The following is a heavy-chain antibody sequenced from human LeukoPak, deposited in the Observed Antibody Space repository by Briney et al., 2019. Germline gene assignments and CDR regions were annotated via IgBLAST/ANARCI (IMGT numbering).Heavy chain of an antibody. D-gene: IGHD3-10*01. CDR3: ARGHVPRVRGVIGY. J-gene: IGHJ4*02. CDR1: GGSFSGDY. V-gene: IGHV4-34*01. Sequence: SETLSLTCAVYGGSFSGDYWSWIRQPPGKGLEWIGDINRSGRAVYNTSLKSRVIISVDTSKNQFSLKVNSVTAADTAVYYCARGHVPRVRGVIGYWGQGTLVTVSS. CDR2: INRSGRA.